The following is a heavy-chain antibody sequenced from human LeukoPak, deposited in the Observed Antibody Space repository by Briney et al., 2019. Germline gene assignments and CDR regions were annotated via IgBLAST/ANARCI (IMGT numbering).Heavy chain of an antibody. CDR1: GFTVSSNY. CDR3: ARGSLFGYDSSGYRFY. V-gene: IGHV3-53*01. CDR2: IYSGGST. J-gene: IGHJ4*02. D-gene: IGHD3-22*01. Sequence: GGSLRLSCAASGFTVSSNYMSWVRQAPGKGLEWVSVIYSGGSTYYADSVKGRFTISRDNSKNMLYLQMNSLRAEDTAVYYCARGSLFGYDSSGYRFYWGQGTLVTVSS.